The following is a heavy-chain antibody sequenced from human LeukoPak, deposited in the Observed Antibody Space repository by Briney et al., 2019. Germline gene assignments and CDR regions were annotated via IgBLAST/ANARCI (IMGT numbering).Heavy chain of an antibody. D-gene: IGHD1-14*01. J-gene: IGHJ3*02. Sequence: SETLSLTCTLSGGSISSYYWSWIRQPAGKGLEWIGRFYSSGSTNYNPSLTSRVTISLDKSKNQFSLKLTSVTAADTAVYYCARGGAAGDAFDIWGQGTMVTVSS. V-gene: IGHV4-4*07. CDR2: FYSSGST. CDR3: ARGGAAGDAFDI. CDR1: GGSISSYY.